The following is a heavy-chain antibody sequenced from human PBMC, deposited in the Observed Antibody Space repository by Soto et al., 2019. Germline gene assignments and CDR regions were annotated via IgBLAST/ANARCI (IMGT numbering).Heavy chain of an antibody. CDR1: GFTFSSYA. V-gene: IGHV3-30-3*01. CDR3: ASVQAVARIPYFDY. Sequence: QVQLMESGGGVVQPGRSLRLSCAASGFTFSSYAMHWVRQAPGKGLEWVAVISYDGSNKYYADSVKGRFTISRDNSKNTLYLQMNSLRAEDTAVYYCASVQAVARIPYFDYWGQGTLVTVSS. D-gene: IGHD6-19*01. CDR2: ISYDGSNK. J-gene: IGHJ4*02.